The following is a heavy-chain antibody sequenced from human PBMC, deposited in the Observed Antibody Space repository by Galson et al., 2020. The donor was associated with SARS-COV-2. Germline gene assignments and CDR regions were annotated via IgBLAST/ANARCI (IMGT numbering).Heavy chain of an antibody. CDR1: VFTFSSYS. J-gene: IGHJ6*03. Sequence: GETLKISCAASVFTFSSYSMNWVRQAPGKGLEWVSSISSSSSYIYYADSVKGRFTISRDNAKNSLYLQMNSLRAEDTAVYYCASYYYYYYMDVWGKGTTVTVSS. CDR3: ASYYYYYYMDV. CDR2: ISSSSSYI. V-gene: IGHV3-21*01.